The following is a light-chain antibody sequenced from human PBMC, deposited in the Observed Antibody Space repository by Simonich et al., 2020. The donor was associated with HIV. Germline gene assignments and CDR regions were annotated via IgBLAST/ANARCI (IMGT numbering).Light chain of an antibody. V-gene: IGKV1-5*03. CDR2: KSA. Sequence: DIQMTQSPSTLSASVGDRVTIPCRASQSISPCLAWNQQKPGKAPKLLIYKSASLERGVPARVSGSGSGTDFTLTISSLEPEDFAVYYCQQRFNWPPYTFGQGTKLEI. J-gene: IGKJ2*01. CDR1: QSISPC. CDR3: QQRFNWPPYT.